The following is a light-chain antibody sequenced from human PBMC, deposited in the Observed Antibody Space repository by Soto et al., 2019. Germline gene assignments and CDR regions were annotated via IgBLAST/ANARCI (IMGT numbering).Light chain of an antibody. CDR1: SSDVGAYNY. V-gene: IGLV2-8*01. Sequence: QSALTQPPSASGSPGQSVTISCTGTSSDVGAYNYVSWYQQHSGKAPKLMIYEVSKRPSGVPDRFSGSKSGNTASLTVSGLQAEDEADYYCSSYTGSNNVVFGGGTKLTVL. CDR3: SSYTGSNNVV. J-gene: IGLJ2*01. CDR2: EVS.